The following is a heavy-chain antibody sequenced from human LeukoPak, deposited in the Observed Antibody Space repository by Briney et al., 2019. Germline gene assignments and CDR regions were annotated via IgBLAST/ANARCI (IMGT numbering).Heavy chain of an antibody. V-gene: IGHV3-7*01. CDR3: ARVRWLQFFDY. Sequence: GGSLRLSCAASGFTFSSYWMSWVRQAPGKGLEWVANIKQDGSEKYYVDSVKGRFTISRDNAKNSLYLQMNSLRAEDTAVYICARVRWLQFFDYWGQGTLVTVSS. D-gene: IGHD5-24*01. CDR1: GFTFSSYW. CDR2: IKQDGSEK. J-gene: IGHJ4*02.